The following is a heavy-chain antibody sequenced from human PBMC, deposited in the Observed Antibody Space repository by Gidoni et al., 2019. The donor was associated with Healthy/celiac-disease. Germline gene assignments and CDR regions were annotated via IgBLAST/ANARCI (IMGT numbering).Heavy chain of an antibody. CDR3: ARASHQGEQLSYYFDY. CDR1: GFPFSSYS. J-gene: IGHJ4*02. Sequence: EVQLVESGGGLVKPGGSLRLSCAASGFPFSSYSMNWVRQAPGKGLEWVSSISSSSSYIYYADSVKGRFTISRDNAKNSLYLQMNSLRAEDTAVYYCARASHQGEQLSYYFDYWGQGTLVTVSS. CDR2: ISSSSSYI. D-gene: IGHD5-18*01. V-gene: IGHV3-21*01.